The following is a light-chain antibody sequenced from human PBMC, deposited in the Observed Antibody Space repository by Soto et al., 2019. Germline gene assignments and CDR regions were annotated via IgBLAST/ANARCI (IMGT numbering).Light chain of an antibody. CDR1: SSDVGGYNY. Sequence: QSVLTQPASVSGSPGQSITISCTGTSSDVGGYNYVSWYQLHPGKAPKLMIHEVSERPSGVSNRFSGSKSGNTASLTISGLQAEDEAEYYCASYASRVTYVFGSGTKVTVL. CDR2: EVS. V-gene: IGLV2-14*01. J-gene: IGLJ1*01. CDR3: ASYASRVTYV.